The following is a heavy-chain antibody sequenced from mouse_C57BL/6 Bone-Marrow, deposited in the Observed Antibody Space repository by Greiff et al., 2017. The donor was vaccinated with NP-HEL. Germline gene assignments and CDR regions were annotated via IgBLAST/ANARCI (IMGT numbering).Heavy chain of an antibody. V-gene: IGHV7-3*01. J-gene: IGHJ4*01. Sequence: EVQVVESGGGLVQPGGSLSLSCAASGFTFTDYYMSWVRQPPGKALEWLGFIRNKANGYTTEYSASVKGRFTISRDNSQSILYLQMNALRAEDSATYYCARCYYSNYDAMDYWGQGTSVTVSS. D-gene: IGHD2-5*01. CDR1: GFTFTDYY. CDR3: ARCYYSNYDAMDY. CDR2: IRNKANGYTT.